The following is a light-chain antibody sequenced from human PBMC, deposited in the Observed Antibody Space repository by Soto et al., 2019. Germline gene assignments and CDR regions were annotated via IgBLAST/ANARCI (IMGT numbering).Light chain of an antibody. V-gene: IGKV3-20*01. Sequence: TRSPGTLPLSPGERGTLSFRASQSVSSNLAWYQQKPGQAPRLLIYGASTRATGIPARFSGSGSGTDFTLTISRLEPEDFAVYYCQQYGISGTFGQGTRLEIK. CDR1: QSVSSN. CDR2: GAS. J-gene: IGKJ5*01. CDR3: QQYGISGT.